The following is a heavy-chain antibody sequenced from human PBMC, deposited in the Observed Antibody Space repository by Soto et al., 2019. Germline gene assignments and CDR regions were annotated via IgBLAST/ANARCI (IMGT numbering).Heavy chain of an antibody. V-gene: IGHV3-15*01. D-gene: IGHD6-19*01. CDR3: TTGRDSSTKDWFDP. J-gene: IGHJ5*02. CDR1: AFTFRNAW. Sequence: GGSLRLSCAASAFTFRNAWMSWVRQAPGKGLEWVGRIKSKTDGGRTDYAAPVKGRFTISRDDSKNTLYLQMNSLKTEDTAVYYCTTGRDSSTKDWFDPWGQGTLVTVSS. CDR2: IKSKTDGGRT.